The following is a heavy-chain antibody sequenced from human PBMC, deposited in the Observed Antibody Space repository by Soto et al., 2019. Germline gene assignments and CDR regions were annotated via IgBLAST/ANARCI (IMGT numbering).Heavy chain of an antibody. V-gene: IGHV4-39*01. CDR3: ARQLVLLWFGDRRTEGMDV. D-gene: IGHD3-10*01. CDR1: GGSISSSSYY. Sequence: SETLSLTCTVSGGSISSSSYYWGWIRQPPGKGLEWIGSIYYSGSTYYNPSLKSRVTISVDTSKNQFSMKLSSVTAADTAVYYCARQLVLLWFGDRRTEGMDVWGQGTTGTV. CDR2: IYYSGST. J-gene: IGHJ6*02.